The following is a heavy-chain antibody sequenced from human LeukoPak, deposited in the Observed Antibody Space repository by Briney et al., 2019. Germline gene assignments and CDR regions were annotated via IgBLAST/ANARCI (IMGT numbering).Heavy chain of an antibody. CDR3: AKGRRPLKPGAFDI. CDR2: LSGSGGST. D-gene: IGHD6-25*01. V-gene: IGHV3-23*01. Sequence: GGSLRLSCALSGFTFSSYAMRSVRQPPGKGLEWVSTLSGSGGSTYYAHSGKGRFTIYRDNTKNTLYLQMNSLRAEDTAVYYCAKGRRPLKPGAFDIWGQGTMVTVSS. J-gene: IGHJ3*02. CDR1: GFTFSSYA.